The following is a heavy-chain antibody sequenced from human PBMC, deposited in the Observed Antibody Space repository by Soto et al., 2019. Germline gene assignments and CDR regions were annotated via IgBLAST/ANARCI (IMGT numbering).Heavy chain of an antibody. J-gene: IGHJ5*02. D-gene: IGHD6-19*01. CDR2: INAGNGNT. V-gene: IGHV1-3*01. Sequence: ASVKVSCKASGYTFTSYAMHWVRQAPGQRLEWMGWINAGNGNTKYSQKFQGRVTITRDTSASTAYMELSSLRSEDTAVYYCAREIAVAGNVWFDPWGQGTLVTVSS. CDR3: AREIAVAGNVWFDP. CDR1: GYTFTSYA.